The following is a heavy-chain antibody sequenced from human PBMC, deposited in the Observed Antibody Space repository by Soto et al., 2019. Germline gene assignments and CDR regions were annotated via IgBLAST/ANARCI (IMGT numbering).Heavy chain of an antibody. J-gene: IGHJ4*02. Sequence: VRLQESGPGLVKPSETLSLTCTVSGTSISSYYWSWIRQPPGKGLEWIANIHYSRTTNYNPSLASRVTLSVDTSKNQFSLKMTSVTAADRAMYFCARYNSYAIDYWGRGTLVTVSS. CDR1: GTSISSYY. CDR3: ARYNSYAIDY. CDR2: IHYSRTT. D-gene: IGHD2-8*01. V-gene: IGHV4-59*01.